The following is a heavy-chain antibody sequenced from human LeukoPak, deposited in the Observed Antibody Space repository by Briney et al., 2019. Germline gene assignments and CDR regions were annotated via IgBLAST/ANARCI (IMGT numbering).Heavy chain of an antibody. D-gene: IGHD4-17*01. J-gene: IGHJ6*03. CDR2: ISYDGSNK. CDR3: AKEGDLHGDPLYYYYYYMDV. V-gene: IGHV3-30*18. Sequence: GGSLRLSCAASGFTFSSYGMHWVRQAPGKGLEWVAVISYDGSNKYYADSVKGRFTISRDNSKNTLYLQMNSLRAEDTAVYYCAKEGDLHGDPLYYYYYYMDVWGKGTTVTVSS. CDR1: GFTFSSYG.